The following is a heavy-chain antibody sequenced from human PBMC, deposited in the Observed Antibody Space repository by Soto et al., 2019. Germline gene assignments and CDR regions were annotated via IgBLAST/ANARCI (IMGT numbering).Heavy chain of an antibody. CDR2: IKSKTEDGTT. D-gene: IGHD2-15*01. Sequence: PGGSLRLSCAASGFTFTYAWMNWIRQAPGKGLEWVGRIKSKTEDGTTDYAAPVKGRFTISRDDSENTVYLQMNSLKTEDTAVYYCSTVVVATFDFWGQGTLVTVSS. CDR3: STVVVATFDF. V-gene: IGHV3-15*07. J-gene: IGHJ4*01. CDR1: GFTFTYAW.